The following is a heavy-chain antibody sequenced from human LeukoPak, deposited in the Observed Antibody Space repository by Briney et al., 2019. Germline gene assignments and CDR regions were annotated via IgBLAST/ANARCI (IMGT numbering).Heavy chain of an antibody. CDR3: ARVAKERVGGVYYFDY. D-gene: IGHD1-1*01. CDR2: IGTAGDT. CDR1: GFTFSDYD. J-gene: IGHJ4*02. V-gene: IGHV3-13*01. Sequence: GGSLRLSCAASGFTFSDYDMHWVRQPTGKGLGWVAAIGTAGDTYYTGSVKGRFTISRENAKNSLYLQMNSLRAGDTAVYYCARVAKERVGGVYYFDYWGQGTLVTVSS.